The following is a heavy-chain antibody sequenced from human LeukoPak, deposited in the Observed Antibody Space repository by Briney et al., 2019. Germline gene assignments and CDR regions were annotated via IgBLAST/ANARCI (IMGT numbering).Heavy chain of an antibody. CDR1: GYTFTGYY. V-gene: IGHV1-2*02. CDR2: INPNSGGT. Sequence: ASVKVSYKASGYTFTGYYMHWVRQAPGQGLEWMGWINPNSGGTNYAQKFQGRVTMTRDTSISTAYMELSSLRSEDTAVYYCARGDRYIVGALDYWGQGTLVTVSS. J-gene: IGHJ4*02. CDR3: ARGDRYIVGALDY. D-gene: IGHD1-26*01.